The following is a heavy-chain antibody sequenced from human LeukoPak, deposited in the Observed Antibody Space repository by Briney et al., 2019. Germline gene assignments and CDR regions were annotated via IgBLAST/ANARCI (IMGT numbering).Heavy chain of an antibody. CDR3: AKDKIWFGELLDY. D-gene: IGHD3-10*01. CDR2: INHSGST. CDR1: GGSFSGHY. Sequence: SETLSLTCAVYGGSFSGHYWSWIRQPPGKGLEWIGEINHSGSTNYNPSLKSRVPIFVDTSKNQFSLKLSSVTAADTAVYYCAKDKIWFGELLDYWGQGTLVTVSS. V-gene: IGHV4-34*01. J-gene: IGHJ4*02.